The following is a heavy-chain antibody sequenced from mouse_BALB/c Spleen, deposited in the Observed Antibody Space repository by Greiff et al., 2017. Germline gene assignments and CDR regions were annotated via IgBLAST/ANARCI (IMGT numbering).Heavy chain of an antibody. V-gene: IGHV5-6-5*01. J-gene: IGHJ4*01. CDR2: ISSGGST. D-gene: IGHD2-4*01. CDR1: GFTFSSYA. CDR3: ARGATMITTQAKDY. Sequence: EVKLMESGGGLVKPGGSLKLSCAASGFTFSSYAMSWVRQTPEKRLEWVASISSGGSTYYPDSVKGRFTISRDNARNILYLQMSSLRSEDTAMYYCARGATMITTQAKDYWGQGTSVTVSS.